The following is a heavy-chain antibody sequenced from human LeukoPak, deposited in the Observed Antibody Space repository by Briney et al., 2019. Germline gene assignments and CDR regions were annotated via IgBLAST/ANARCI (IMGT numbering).Heavy chain of an antibody. CDR3: ARLGRSSSSLYFYTMDV. V-gene: IGHV4-39*01. CDR2: MYYSGST. CDR1: GGSISSSSYY. D-gene: IGHD6-6*01. J-gene: IGHJ6*02. Sequence: SETLSLTCTVSGGSISSSSYYWGWIRQPPGKGLEWIGTMYYSGSTYYKPSLKSRVTISVDTSKNQFSLKLSSVTAADTAVYYCARLGRSSSSLYFYTMDVWGRGTTVTVSS.